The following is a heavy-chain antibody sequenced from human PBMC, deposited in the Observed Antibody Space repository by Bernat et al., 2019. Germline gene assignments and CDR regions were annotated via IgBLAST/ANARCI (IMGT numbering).Heavy chain of an antibody. CDR3: AKAHHCNGGSCDDWYFDL. D-gene: IGHD2-15*01. CDR1: GFTFSSYG. Sequence: QVQLVESGGGVVQPGRSLRLSCAASGFTFSSYGMHWVRQAPGKGLEWVAVISYDGSNKYYGDSVKGRFSISRDNSKNTLNLQMNSLRAEDTAVYYCAKAHHCNGGSCDDWYFDLWGRGTLVTVSS. CDR2: ISYDGSNK. V-gene: IGHV3-30*18. J-gene: IGHJ2*01.